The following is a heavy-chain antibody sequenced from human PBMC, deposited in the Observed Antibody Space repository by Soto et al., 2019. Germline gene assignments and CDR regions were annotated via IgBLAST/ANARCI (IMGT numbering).Heavy chain of an antibody. CDR2: INHSGST. CDR1: GGSFSGYY. CDR3: ARSPIFGVVIHFDY. V-gene: IGHV4-34*01. Sequence: QVQLQQWGAGLLKPSETLSLTCAVYGGSFSGYYWSWIRQPPGKGLEWIGEINHSGSTNYNPSLKCRVTISVDTSKNQFSLKLSSVPAADTAVYYCARSPIFGVVIHFDYWGQGTLVTVSS. J-gene: IGHJ4*02. D-gene: IGHD3-3*01.